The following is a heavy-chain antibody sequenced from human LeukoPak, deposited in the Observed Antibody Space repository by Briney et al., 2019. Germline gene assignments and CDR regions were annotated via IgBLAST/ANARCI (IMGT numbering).Heavy chain of an antibody. CDR2: VNPSGGST. CDR1: GYTFTNYH. D-gene: IGHD1-26*01. CDR3: SRTDLLGDFEH. V-gene: IGHV1-46*01. Sequence: ASVKVSCKASGYTFTNYHMHWVRQAPGQGLERMGIVNPSGGSTSYAQKFQGRVTMTRDTSTSTVYMELSSLRSEDTAVYYCSRTDLLGDFEHWGQGTLVTVSS. J-gene: IGHJ4*02.